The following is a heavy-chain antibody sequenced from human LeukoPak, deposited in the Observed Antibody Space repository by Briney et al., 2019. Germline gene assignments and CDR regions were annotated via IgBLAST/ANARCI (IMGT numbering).Heavy chain of an antibody. V-gene: IGHV1-2*06. J-gene: IGHJ4*02. D-gene: IGHD2-2*01. Sequence: ASVKVSCKASGYTFTSYYMHWVRQAPGQGLEWMGRINPNSGGTNYAQKFQGRVTMTRDTSISTAYMELSRLRSDDTAVYYCARELRYCSSTSCYPPPSDYWGQGTLVTVSS. CDR3: ARELRYCSSTSCYPPPSDY. CDR2: INPNSGGT. CDR1: GYTFTSYY.